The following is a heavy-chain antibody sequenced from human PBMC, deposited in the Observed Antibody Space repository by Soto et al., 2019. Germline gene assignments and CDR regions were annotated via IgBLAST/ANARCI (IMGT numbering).Heavy chain of an antibody. V-gene: IGHV3-21*01. J-gene: IGHJ4*02. CDR3: ARESEDLTSNFDY. CDR1: GFTFTRYG. Sequence: GGSLRLSCAASGFTFTRYGMNWVRQAPGKGLGWVSSISSTTNYIYYADPMKGRFTVSRDNAKNSVYLEMNSLSAEDTAVYYCARESEDLTSNFDYWGQGTLVTVSS. CDR2: ISSTTNYI.